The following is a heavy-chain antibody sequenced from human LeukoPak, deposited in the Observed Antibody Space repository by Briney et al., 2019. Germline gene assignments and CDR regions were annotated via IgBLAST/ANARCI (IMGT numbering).Heavy chain of an antibody. CDR3: AKSKHYYDSSGFDY. CDR1: GFTFSSYA. D-gene: IGHD3-22*01. V-gene: IGHV3-23*01. Sequence: GGSLRLSCAASGFTFSSYAMSWVRQTPGKGLEWVSAISGSGASTYYADSVKGRFTISRDNSKNTLYLQMNSLRAEDTAVYYCAKSKHYYDSSGFDYWGQGTLVTVSS. CDR2: ISGSGAST. J-gene: IGHJ4*02.